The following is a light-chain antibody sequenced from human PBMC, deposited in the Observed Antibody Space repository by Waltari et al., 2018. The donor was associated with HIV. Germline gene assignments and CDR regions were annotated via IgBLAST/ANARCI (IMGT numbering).Light chain of an antibody. V-gene: IGKV3-15*01. J-gene: IGKJ4*01. CDR2: SAS. CDR3: QQYNSWPLT. CDR1: QNVTNN. Sequence: ELVMTQSPATLSVSPGERAPISCRASQNVTNNLAWYQQKPGQAPRLLIYSASTRATGLPDRFSGSGSGTEFTLTISSLQFEDSAVYYCQQYNSWPLTFGGGTRVEIK.